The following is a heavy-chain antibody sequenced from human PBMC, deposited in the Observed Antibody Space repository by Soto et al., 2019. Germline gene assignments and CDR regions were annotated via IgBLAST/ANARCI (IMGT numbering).Heavy chain of an antibody. Sequence: GASVKVSCKASGYTFTSYGISWVRQAPGQGLEWMGWISAYNGNTNYAQKLQGRVTMTRDTSTSTVYMELSSLRFEDTAVYYCASSTYYYDSSGSYWGQGTLVTVSS. J-gene: IGHJ4*02. D-gene: IGHD3-22*01. V-gene: IGHV1-18*01. CDR2: ISAYNGNT. CDR3: ASSTYYYDSSGSY. CDR1: GYTFTSYG.